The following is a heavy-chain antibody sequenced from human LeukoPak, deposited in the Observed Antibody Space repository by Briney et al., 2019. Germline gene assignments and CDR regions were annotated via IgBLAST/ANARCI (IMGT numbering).Heavy chain of an antibody. Sequence: KPSETLSLTCAVYGGSFSGYYWSWIRQPPGKGLEWIGEINHSGSTNYNPSLNSRVTISGDTSKNQFSPKLSSVTAADTAVYFCARVGYSYVINDWSRTGLGAYPTKYYYHMDVWGKGTTVTVSS. J-gene: IGHJ6*03. CDR3: ARVGYSYVINDWSRTGLGAYPTKYYYHMDV. CDR2: INHSGST. CDR1: GGSFSGYY. V-gene: IGHV4-34*01. D-gene: IGHD5-18*01.